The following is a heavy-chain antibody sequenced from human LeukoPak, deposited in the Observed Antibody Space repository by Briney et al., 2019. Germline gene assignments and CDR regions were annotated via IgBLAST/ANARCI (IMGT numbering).Heavy chain of an antibody. V-gene: IGHV4-39*07. CDR2: IYYSGST. D-gene: IGHD2-15*01. Sequence: PSETLSLTCTVSGASISSSTYYWGWIRQPPGKGLEWIGSIYYSGSTYYNPSLKSRVTISVDTSKNQFSLKLSSVTAADTAVYYCARERAAGLDAFDIWGQGTMVTVSS. CDR1: GASISSSTYY. CDR3: ARERAAGLDAFDI. J-gene: IGHJ3*02.